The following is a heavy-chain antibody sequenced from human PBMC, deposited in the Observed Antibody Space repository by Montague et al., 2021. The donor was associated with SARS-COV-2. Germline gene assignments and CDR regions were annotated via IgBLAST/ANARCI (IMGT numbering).Heavy chain of an antibody. J-gene: IGHJ2*01. V-gene: IGHV4-59*13. D-gene: IGHD2-21*01. Sequence: SETLSLTCSVSGGSINNYYWGRVRQSPGKGLEWIGYIYYSGSVTTSYNPSLKSRVSISVDTSENQFSLKLTPVTAADTAVYYCARRGGGEVFARFMYWYFDVWSRGSLVTVSS. CDR3: ARRGGGEVFARFMYWYFDV. CDR2: IYYSGSVTT. CDR1: GGSINNYY.